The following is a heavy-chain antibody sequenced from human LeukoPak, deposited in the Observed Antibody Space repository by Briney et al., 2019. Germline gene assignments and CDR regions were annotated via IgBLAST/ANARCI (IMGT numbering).Heavy chain of an antibody. CDR3: SAGGAENSYYYCMDV. J-gene: IGHJ6*03. CDR1: GGTFSSSA. CDR2: IIPIFGTA. V-gene: IGHV1-69*05. Sequence: SVKVSCKASGGTFSSSAIIWVRQAPGQGLEGMGGIIPIFGTANYAQKFQGRVTITTDESTSTAYMELSSLRSEDTAVYYCSAGGAENSYYYCMDVWGKGTTVTVSS. D-gene: IGHD3-10*01.